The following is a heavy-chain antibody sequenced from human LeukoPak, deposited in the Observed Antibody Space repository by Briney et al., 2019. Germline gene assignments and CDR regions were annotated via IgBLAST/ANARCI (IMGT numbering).Heavy chain of an antibody. D-gene: IGHD4-17*01. Sequence: PGGSLRLSCAASGFTFSSYGMHWVRQAPGKGLEWVAVIWYDGSNKYYADSVKGRFIISRDNSKNTLYLQMNSLRAEDTAVYYCAKDDYGDYFGFDYWGQGTLVTVSS. J-gene: IGHJ4*02. CDR1: GFTFSSYG. CDR2: IWYDGSNK. V-gene: IGHV3-33*06. CDR3: AKDDYGDYFGFDY.